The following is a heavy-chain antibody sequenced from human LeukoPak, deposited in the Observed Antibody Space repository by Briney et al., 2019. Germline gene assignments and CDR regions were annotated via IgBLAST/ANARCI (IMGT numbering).Heavy chain of an antibody. CDR2: IYSGGST. D-gene: IGHD1-26*01. CDR3: ARGVGATREFDY. J-gene: IGHJ4*02. Sequence: PGGSLRLSCAASGFTVSSNYMSWVRQAPGKGLEWVSVIYSGGSTYYADSVKGRFTISRDNAKNSLYLQMNSLRAEDTAVYYCARGVGATREFDYWGQGTLVTVSS. CDR1: GFTVSSNY. V-gene: IGHV3-53*01.